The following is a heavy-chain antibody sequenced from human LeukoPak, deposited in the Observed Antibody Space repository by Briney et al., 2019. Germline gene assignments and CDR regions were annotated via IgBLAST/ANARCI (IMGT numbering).Heavy chain of an antibody. CDR2: IRYDGSNK. CDR3: AKDRQQLANWFDP. J-gene: IGHJ5*02. D-gene: IGHD6-13*01. CDR1: GFTFSSYG. V-gene: IGHV3-30*02. Sequence: GGSLRLSCAASGFTFSSYGMHWVRQAPGKGLEWVAFIRYDGSNKYYADSVKGRFTIYRDNSKNTLYLQMNSLRAEDTAVYYCAKDRQQLANWFDPWGQGTLVTVSS.